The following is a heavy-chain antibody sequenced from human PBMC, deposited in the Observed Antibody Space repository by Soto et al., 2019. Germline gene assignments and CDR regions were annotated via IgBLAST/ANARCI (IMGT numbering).Heavy chain of an antibody. CDR3: VRAGHVFDVHYYGMDL. V-gene: IGHV3-21*01. CDR2: ISSSCTYI. CDR1: GFTFNDYS. J-gene: IGHJ6*02. D-gene: IGHD3-10*01. Sequence: GGSLRLSCEASGFTFNDYSMDWVRQAPEKGLEWVSSISSSCTYIYYADSVKGRFAISRDNANNVMYLQMDTLRAEDTAVYYCVRAGHVFDVHYYGMDLWGQGTTVTVSS.